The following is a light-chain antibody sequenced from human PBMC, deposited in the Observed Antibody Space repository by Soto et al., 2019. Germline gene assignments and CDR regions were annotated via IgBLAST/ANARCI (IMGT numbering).Light chain of an antibody. J-gene: IGLJ1*01. CDR3: SSYTTSSTDV. Sequence: QSVLTQSASVSGSPGQSITISCTGTSSDVGSYNYVSWYQQHPGKAPKLLIYEVTRRPSGVSNRFSGSKSGNTASLTISGLQAEDDADYYCSSYTTSSTDVFGTGTKLTVL. V-gene: IGLV2-14*01. CDR1: SSDVGSYNY. CDR2: EVT.